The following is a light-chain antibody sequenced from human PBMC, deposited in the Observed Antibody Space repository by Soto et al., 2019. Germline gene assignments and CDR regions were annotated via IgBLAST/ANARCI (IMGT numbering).Light chain of an antibody. Sequence: QLVLTQSPSASASLGASVKLTCTLSSGHSSYAVAWHQQQPEKGPRYLMKLNNDGSHNKGDGIPDRFSGSSSGAERYLTISSLQSEDEADYYCQTWDTGIKMVFGGGTKVTVL. CDR2: LNNDGSH. CDR3: QTWDTGIKMV. J-gene: IGLJ2*01. CDR1: SGHSSYA. V-gene: IGLV4-69*01.